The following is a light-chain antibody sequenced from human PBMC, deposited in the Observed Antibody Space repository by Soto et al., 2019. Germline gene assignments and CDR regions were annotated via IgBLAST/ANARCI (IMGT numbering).Light chain of an antibody. V-gene: IGKV1-33*01. CDR3: QKSDHLPL. CDR1: QDIGNS. CDR2: DAS. Sequence: DIHMTQSPPSLSASVGDRVTITCQVSQDIGNSLNWFQHKPGKAPNLVIYDASNLEIGVPSRFSGSGSGTDFTFTISSLRPEDIVTYYCQKSDHLPLFGPGTKVDIK. J-gene: IGKJ3*01.